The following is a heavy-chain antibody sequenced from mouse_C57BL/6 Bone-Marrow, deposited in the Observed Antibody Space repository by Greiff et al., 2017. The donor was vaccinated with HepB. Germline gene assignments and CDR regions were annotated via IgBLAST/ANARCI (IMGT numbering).Heavy chain of an antibody. J-gene: IGHJ3*01. CDR3: ARDPAYSFAY. CDR1: GFTFSSYA. CDR2: ISDGGSYT. D-gene: IGHD2-10*01. V-gene: IGHV5-4*01. Sequence: EVKVVESGGGLVKPGGSLKLSCAASGFTFSSYAMSWVRQTPEKRLEWVATISDGGSYTYYPDNVKGRFTISRDNAKNNLYLQMSHLKSEDTAMYYCARDPAYSFAYWGQGTLVTVSA.